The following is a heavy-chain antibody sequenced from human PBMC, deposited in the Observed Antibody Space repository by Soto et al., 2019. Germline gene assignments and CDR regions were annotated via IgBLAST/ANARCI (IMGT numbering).Heavy chain of an antibody. V-gene: IGHV4-39*01. D-gene: IGHD3-9*01. CDR1: GGSISSSSYY. CDR3: ARSTQVGGLRYFDWREPDAFDI. J-gene: IGHJ3*02. Sequence: PSETLSLTCTVSGGSISSSSYYWGWIRQPPGKGLERIGSIYYSGSTYYKPSLKSRVTISVDTSKNHFSLKLSSVTAADTAVYYCARSTQVGGLRYFDWREPDAFDIWGQGTMVTVSS. CDR2: IYYSGST.